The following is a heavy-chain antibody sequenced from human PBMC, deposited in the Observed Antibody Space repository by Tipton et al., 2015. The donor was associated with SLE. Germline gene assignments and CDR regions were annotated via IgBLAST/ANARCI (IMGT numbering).Heavy chain of an antibody. CDR2: IYGSGST. J-gene: IGHJ6*02. Sequence: LRLSCTISGDSINSGGYYWNWIRQPAGRGLEWIGRIYGSGSTNYNPSLKSRVAISLDASKNQLSLKLSSVTAADTAVYYCARHHGSGWLYGLDVWGQGTTVTVSS. D-gene: IGHD6-19*01. CDR3: ARHHGSGWLYGLDV. V-gene: IGHV4-61*02. CDR1: GDSINSGGYY.